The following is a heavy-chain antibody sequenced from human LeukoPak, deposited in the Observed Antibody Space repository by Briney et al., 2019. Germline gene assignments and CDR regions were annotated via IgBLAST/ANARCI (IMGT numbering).Heavy chain of an antibody. CDR1: GFTFSSYA. D-gene: IGHD1-26*01. J-gene: IGHJ4*02. V-gene: IGHV3-30-3*01. Sequence: GGSLRLSCAASGFTFSSYAMHWVRQAPGKGLEWVAVISYDGSNKYYADSVKGRFTISRDNSKNTLYLQMNSLRAEDTAVYYCARGSSLQWEPLTNWGQGTLVTVSS. CDR2: ISYDGSNK. CDR3: ARGSSLQWEPLTN.